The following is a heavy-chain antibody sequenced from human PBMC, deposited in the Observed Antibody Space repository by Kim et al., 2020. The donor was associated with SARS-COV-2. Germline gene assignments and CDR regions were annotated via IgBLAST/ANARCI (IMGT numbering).Heavy chain of an antibody. Sequence: YSPSLKSRLTITNDTSKNQVVLTMTNMDPVDTATYYCAYFTESIAAAVDYWGQGTLVTVSS. J-gene: IGHJ4*02. CDR3: AYFTESIAAAVDY. D-gene: IGHD6-13*01. V-gene: IGHV2-5*01.